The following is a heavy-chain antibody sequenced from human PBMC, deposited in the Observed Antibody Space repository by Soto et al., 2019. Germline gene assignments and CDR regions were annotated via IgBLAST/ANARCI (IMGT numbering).Heavy chain of an antibody. D-gene: IGHD3-16*02. J-gene: IGHJ4*02. CDR1: GFSFDKYA. Sequence: GGSLRLSCVASGFSFDKYAMAWGRQAPGKGLEWVSHVAAGGGHTYYAESVKGRFTISRDNSKNTLFLQINTLRADDTAIYFCARRTSFLGAFDYWGQGVLVTVSS. V-gene: IGHV3-23*01. CDR3: ARRTSFLGAFDY. CDR2: VAAGGGHT.